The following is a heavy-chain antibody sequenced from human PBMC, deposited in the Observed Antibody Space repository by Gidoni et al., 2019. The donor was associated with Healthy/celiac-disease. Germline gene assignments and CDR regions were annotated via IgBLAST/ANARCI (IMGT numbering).Heavy chain of an antibody. CDR3: ARGVPGEPSERPRAVAGSWSAGY. CDR1: GYTFTGYY. Sequence: QVQLVQSGAEVKKPGASVTVSCKASGYTFTGYYMPWVRQAPGQGLEWMGWINPNSGGTNYAQKFQGRVTMTRDTSISTAYMELSRLRSDDTAVYYCARGVPGEPSERPRAVAGSWSAGYWGQGTLVTVSS. V-gene: IGHV1-2*02. D-gene: IGHD6-19*01. J-gene: IGHJ4*02. CDR2: INPNSGGT.